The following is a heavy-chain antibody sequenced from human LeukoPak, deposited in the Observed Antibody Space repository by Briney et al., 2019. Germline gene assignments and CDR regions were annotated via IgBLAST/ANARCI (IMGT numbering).Heavy chain of an antibody. Sequence: SETLSLTCTVSGGSISSSSYYWGWIRQPPGKGLERIGSIYYSGSTYYNPSLKSRVTISVDTSKSQFSLKLSSVTAADTAVYYCARARIVVVPAAIRHNWFDPWGQGTLVTVSS. J-gene: IGHJ5*02. D-gene: IGHD2-2*01. CDR2: IYYSGST. V-gene: IGHV4-39*07. CDR1: GGSISSSSYY. CDR3: ARARIVVVPAAIRHNWFDP.